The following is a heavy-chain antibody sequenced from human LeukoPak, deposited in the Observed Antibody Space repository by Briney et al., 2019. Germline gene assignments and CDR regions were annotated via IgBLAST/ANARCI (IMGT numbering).Heavy chain of an antibody. V-gene: IGHV3-23*01. J-gene: IGHJ3*01. Sequence: GGSLRLSCAASGFIFSSHAMSWVRQAPGKGLEWVSGMSGSGGSTYYADSVKGRFTISGDNSENTLYLQMTSLRAEDTAVYYCAKEYSYDSGGDAFDVWGQGTLVTVSS. CDR3: AKEYSYDSGGDAFDV. CDR2: MSGSGGST. CDR1: GFIFSSHA. D-gene: IGHD3-22*01.